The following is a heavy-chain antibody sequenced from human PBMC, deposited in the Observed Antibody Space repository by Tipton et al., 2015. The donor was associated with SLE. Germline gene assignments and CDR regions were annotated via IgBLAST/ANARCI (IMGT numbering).Heavy chain of an antibody. V-gene: IGHV4-39*07. CDR2: INHSGST. CDR1: GGSISSSSYF. J-gene: IGHJ3*01. D-gene: IGHD2-21*01. Sequence: TLSLTCAVSGGSISSSSYFWGWIRQPPGKGLEWIGEINHSGSTNYNPSLKSRVTISVDTSKNQFSLKLSSVTAADTAVYYCARGLAPFAFDVWGPGTMVTVSS. CDR3: ARGLAPFAFDV.